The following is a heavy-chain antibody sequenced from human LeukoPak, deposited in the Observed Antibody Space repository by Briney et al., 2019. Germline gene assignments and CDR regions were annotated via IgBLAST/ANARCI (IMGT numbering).Heavy chain of an antibody. CDR1: GGSISSGSYF. CDR3: ARWRTRGKDYGDVHDAFDI. V-gene: IGHV4-61*02. Sequence: SQTLSLTCTVSGGSISSGSYFWSWIRQPAGKGLEWIGRIYTSGSTNYNPSLKSRVTISVDTSKNQFSLKLSSVTAADTAVYYCARWRTRGKDYGDVHDAFDIWGQGTMVTVSS. CDR2: IYTSGST. D-gene: IGHD4-17*01. J-gene: IGHJ3*02.